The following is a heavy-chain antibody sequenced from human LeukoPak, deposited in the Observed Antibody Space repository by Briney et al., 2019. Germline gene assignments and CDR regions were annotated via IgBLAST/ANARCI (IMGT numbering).Heavy chain of an antibody. CDR2: MNPNSGST. D-gene: IGHD5-12*01. J-gene: IGHJ4*02. CDR1: GYTFTSYD. CDR3: ARGRSTGYPYYFEY. V-gene: IGHV1-8*03. Sequence: AASVKVSCKASGYTFTSYDINWGRQATGQGLEWMGWMNPNSGSTGYAQKFQGRVTITRNTSISTAYMELSGLRSEDTAVYYCARGRSTGYPYYFEYWGQGTLVTVSS.